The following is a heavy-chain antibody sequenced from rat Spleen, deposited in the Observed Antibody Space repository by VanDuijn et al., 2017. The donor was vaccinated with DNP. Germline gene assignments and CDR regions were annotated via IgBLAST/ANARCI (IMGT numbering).Heavy chain of an antibody. J-gene: IGHJ2*01. Sequence: EVQLVESGGDLVQPGRSLTLSCTASGFTFSDYYMAWVRQAPAKGLEWVAYISYDGGRTYNGDSVRGRFTISRDIAKSTLYLQMNSLRSEDMATYYCARHVLPLRVWDYWGQGVMVTVSS. CDR1: GFTFSDYY. D-gene: IGHD1-4*01. CDR3: ARHVLPLRVWDY. CDR2: ISYDGGRT. V-gene: IGHV5-22*01.